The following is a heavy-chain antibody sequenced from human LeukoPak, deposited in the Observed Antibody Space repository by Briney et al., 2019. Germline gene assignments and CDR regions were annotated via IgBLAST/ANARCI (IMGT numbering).Heavy chain of an antibody. J-gene: IGHJ4*02. D-gene: IGHD3-10*01. V-gene: IGHV4-34*01. CDR3: ASAPYGSGSYAGY. CDR1: GGSFSGYY. Sequence: SETLSLTCAVYGGSFSGYYWSWIRQPPGKWLEWIGEINHSGSTNYNPSLKSRVTISVDTSKNQFSLKLSSVTAADTAVYYCASAPYGSGSYAGYWGQGTLVTVSS. CDR2: INHSGST.